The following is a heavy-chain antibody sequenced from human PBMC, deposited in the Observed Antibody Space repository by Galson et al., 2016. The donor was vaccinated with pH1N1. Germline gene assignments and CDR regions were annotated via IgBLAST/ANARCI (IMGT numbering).Heavy chain of an antibody. V-gene: IGHV4-30-4*01. J-gene: IGHJ6*02. CDR2: IHYSGTT. CDR3: ARGEGIRYYYSGMDV. Sequence: LSLTCTVSGGSMNSADYYWSWIRQPPGKGLEWIGYIHYSGTTYFSPSLKSRLSMSVDMSNNQFSLTLNSVTAADTAVYYCARGEGIRYYYSGMDVWGQGTTVTVFS. CDR1: GGSMNSADYY. D-gene: IGHD3-16*01.